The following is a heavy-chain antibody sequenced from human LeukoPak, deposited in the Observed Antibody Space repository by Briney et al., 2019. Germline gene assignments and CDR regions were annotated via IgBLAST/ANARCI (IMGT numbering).Heavy chain of an antibody. Sequence: ASVKVSCKASGYTFTSYYMHWVRQAPGQGLEWMGIINPSGGSTSYAQKFQGRVTMTRDTSTSTVYMELSNLRSEDTAVYYCATLGGYCGGDCFFDYWGQGTLVTVSS. CDR3: ATLGGYCGGDCFFDY. J-gene: IGHJ4*02. CDR1: GYTFTSYY. D-gene: IGHD2-21*02. CDR2: INPSGGST. V-gene: IGHV1-46*01.